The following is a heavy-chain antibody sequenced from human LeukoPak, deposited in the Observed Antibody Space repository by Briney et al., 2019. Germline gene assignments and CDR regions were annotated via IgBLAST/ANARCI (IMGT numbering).Heavy chain of an antibody. V-gene: IGHV4-59*08. CDR2: IDHTGIT. J-gene: IGHJ4*02. CDR3: ARLGMAAPGSRYFDY. Sequence: SETLSLTCTVSDDSITIYYWSWIRQPPGKGLEWIGYIDHTGITNYNPSLNSRVTISRDTSKNHFSLELSSATAADTAVYFCARLGMAAPGSRYFDYWGQGTLVTVSS. D-gene: IGHD6-13*01. CDR1: DDSITIYY.